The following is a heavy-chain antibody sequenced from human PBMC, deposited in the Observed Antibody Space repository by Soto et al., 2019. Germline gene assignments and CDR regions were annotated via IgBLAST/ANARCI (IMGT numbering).Heavy chain of an antibody. CDR1: GGSFSGYY. Sequence: PSETLSLTCAVYGGSFSGYYWSWIRQPPGKGLEWIGEINHSGSTNYNPSLKSRVTISVDTSKNQFSLKLSSVTAADTAVYYCARQERQQLTRRTSFDYWGQGTLVTVSS. CDR2: INHSGST. V-gene: IGHV4-34*01. D-gene: IGHD6-13*01. CDR3: ARQERQQLTRRTSFDY. J-gene: IGHJ4*02.